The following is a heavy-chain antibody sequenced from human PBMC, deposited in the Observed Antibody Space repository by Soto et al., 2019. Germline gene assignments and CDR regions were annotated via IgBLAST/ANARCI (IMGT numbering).Heavy chain of an antibody. CDR2: ISGSGGST. CDR3: AKATSPFDYYDSSGYYYNFDY. Sequence: GGSLRLSCAASGFTFSSYAMSWVRQAPGKGLEWVSAISGSGGSTYYADSVKGRFTISRDNSKNTLYLQMNSLRAEDTAVYYCAKATSPFDYYDSSGYYYNFDYWGQGTLVTVSS. J-gene: IGHJ4*02. V-gene: IGHV3-23*01. D-gene: IGHD3-22*01. CDR1: GFTFSSYA.